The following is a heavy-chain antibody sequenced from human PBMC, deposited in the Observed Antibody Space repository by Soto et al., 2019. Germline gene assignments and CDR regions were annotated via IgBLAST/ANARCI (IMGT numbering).Heavy chain of an antibody. Sequence: QVQLVQSGAEVKKPGSSVKVSCKAPGGTFSSYAISWVRQAPGQGREWMGGIIPIFGTAYYAQKFQGRVTITADESTSTGYIELSSLRSEDTAVYYCARSQGGSSSLDIYYYYYYGMDVWGQGTTVTVSS. J-gene: IGHJ6*02. V-gene: IGHV1-69*01. CDR3: ARSQGGSSSLDIYYYYYYGMDV. D-gene: IGHD2-15*01. CDR1: GGTFSSYA. CDR2: IIPIFGTA.